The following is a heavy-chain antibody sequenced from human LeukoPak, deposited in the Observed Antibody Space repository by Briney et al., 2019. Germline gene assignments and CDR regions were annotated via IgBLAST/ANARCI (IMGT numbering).Heavy chain of an antibody. CDR3: ARRKVRGVPWFDP. Sequence: SETLSLTCAVYGGSFSGYYWSWIRQPPEKGLEWIGEINHSGSTNYNPSLKSRVTISVDTSKNQFSLKLSSVTAADTAVYYCARRKVRGVPWFDPWGQGTLVTVSS. J-gene: IGHJ5*02. V-gene: IGHV4-34*01. D-gene: IGHD3-10*01. CDR2: INHSGST. CDR1: GGSFSGYY.